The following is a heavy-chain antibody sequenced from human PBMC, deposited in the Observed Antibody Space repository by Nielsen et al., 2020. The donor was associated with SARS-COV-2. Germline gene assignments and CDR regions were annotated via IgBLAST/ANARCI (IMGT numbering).Heavy chain of an antibody. CDR2: INHSGST. CDR3: ARPKRAAAGNSYFDH. V-gene: IGHV4-34*01. Sequence: GSLRLSCAVYGGSFSGYYWSWIRQPPGKGLEWIGEINHSGSTNYNPSLKSRVTISVDTSKNQFSLKLSSVTAADTAVYYCARPKRAAAGNSYFDHWGQGTLVTVSS. D-gene: IGHD6-13*01. J-gene: IGHJ4*02. CDR1: GGSFSGYY.